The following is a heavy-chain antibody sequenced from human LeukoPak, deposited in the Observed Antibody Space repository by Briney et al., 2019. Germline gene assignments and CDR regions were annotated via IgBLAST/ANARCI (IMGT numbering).Heavy chain of an antibody. CDR1: GFTFSNAW. D-gene: IGHD6-13*01. J-gene: IGHJ6*02. Sequence: PGGSLRLSCAASGFTFSNAWMSWVRQAPGKGLEWVGRIKSKTDGGTTDYAAPVKGRFTISRDDSKNTLYLQMNSLKTEDTAVYYCTTDLKQQLGTYYYGMDVWGQGTTVTVSS. CDR3: TTDLKQQLGTYYYGMDV. CDR2: IKSKTDGGTT. V-gene: IGHV3-15*01.